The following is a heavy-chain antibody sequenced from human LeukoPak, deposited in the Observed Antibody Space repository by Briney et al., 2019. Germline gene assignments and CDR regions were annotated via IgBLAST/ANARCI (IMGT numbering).Heavy chain of an antibody. J-gene: IGHJ6*04. D-gene: IGHD2-2*01. Sequence: PSETLSLTCAVYGGSFSGYYWSWIRQPPGKGLEWIGEINHSGSTNYNPSLKSRVTISVDTSKNQFSLKLSSVTAADTAVYYCARGYCSSTTCYEMDVWGKGTTVTVSS. CDR2: INHSGST. V-gene: IGHV4-34*01. CDR1: GGSFSGYY. CDR3: ARGYCSSTTCYEMDV.